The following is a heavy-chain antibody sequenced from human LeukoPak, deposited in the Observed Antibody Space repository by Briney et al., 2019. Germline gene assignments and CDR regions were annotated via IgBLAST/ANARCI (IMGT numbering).Heavy chain of an antibody. CDR1: GGSISSYY. CDR3: ARAVCSSTSCRFLPYYYYYMDV. D-gene: IGHD2-2*01. Sequence: KPSETLSLTCTVSGGSISSYYWSWIRQPPGKGLEWIGYIYYSGSTNYNPSLKSRVTISVDTSKNQFSLKLSSVTAADTAVYYCARAVCSSTSCRFLPYYYYYMDVWGKGTTVTVSS. CDR2: IYYSGST. J-gene: IGHJ6*03. V-gene: IGHV4-59*01.